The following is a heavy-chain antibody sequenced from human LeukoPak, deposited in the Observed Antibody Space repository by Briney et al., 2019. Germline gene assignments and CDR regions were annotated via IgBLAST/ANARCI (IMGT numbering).Heavy chain of an antibody. J-gene: IGHJ4*02. V-gene: IGHV4-4*07. Sequence: PSETLSPTCTVSGGSISSYHWSWIRQPAGKGLEWIGRIHTSGSTNYNPSLKSRVTMSVDTSKNQFSLKLSSVTAADTAVYYCARDAYYYDSSGYYRFDYWGQGTLVTVSS. CDR1: GGSISSYH. CDR2: IHTSGST. CDR3: ARDAYYYDSSGYYRFDY. D-gene: IGHD3-22*01.